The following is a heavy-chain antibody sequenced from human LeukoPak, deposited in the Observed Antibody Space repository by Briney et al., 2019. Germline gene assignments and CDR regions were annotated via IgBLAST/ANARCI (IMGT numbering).Heavy chain of an antibody. D-gene: IGHD6-25*01. J-gene: IGHJ4*02. CDR1: GFTFTNAW. CDR2: IKSKTDGGTT. V-gene: IGHV3-15*01. Sequence: GGSLRLSCAASGFTFTNAWMTWVRQAPGKGLEWLGHIKSKTDGGTTDYAAPVKGRFTISRDDSKTTLYLQMNSLKSEDSALYYCTTGGSGWNFDYWGQGTLVTVSS. CDR3: TTGGSGWNFDY.